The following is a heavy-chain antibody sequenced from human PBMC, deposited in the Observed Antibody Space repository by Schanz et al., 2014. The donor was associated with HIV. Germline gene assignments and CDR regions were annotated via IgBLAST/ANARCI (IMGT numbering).Heavy chain of an antibody. V-gene: IGHV4-34*02. D-gene: IGHD1-1*01. CDR2: VRHIGGT. CDR1: GGSFRGYY. J-gene: IGHJ4*02. CDR3: ARDGYNSLSRKDYYFDY. Sequence: QVQLQQWGAGLLKPSETLSLTCAVYGGSFRGYYWTWIRQFPGLGLEWIGGVRHIGGTNYNPSLKSRVTMSMDMSKNQFSLKLNSVTAADTAVYFCARDGYNSLSRKDYYFDYWGQGTLVTVSS.